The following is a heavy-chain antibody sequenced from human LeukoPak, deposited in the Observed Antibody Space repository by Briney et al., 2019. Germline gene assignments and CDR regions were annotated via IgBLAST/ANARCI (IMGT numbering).Heavy chain of an antibody. Sequence: PGGSLRLSCAASGFTFSDYYMSWIRQAPGKGLEWLSYISSGGSTIYYADSVKGRFTISRENAENSLYLQMNSLRAEDTAVYYCARDAAGGGFDYWGQGTLVTVSS. J-gene: IGHJ4*02. CDR3: ARDAAGGGFDY. D-gene: IGHD2-15*01. CDR2: ISSGGSTI. CDR1: GFTFSDYY. V-gene: IGHV3-11*01.